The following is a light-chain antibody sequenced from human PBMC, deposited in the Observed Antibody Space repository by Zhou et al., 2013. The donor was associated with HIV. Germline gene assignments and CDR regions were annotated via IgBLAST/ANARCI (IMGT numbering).Light chain of an antibody. CDR3: QQYKGT. J-gene: IGKJ1*01. CDR1: RTIISY. V-gene: IGKV1-39*01. CDR2: AAS. Sequence: DIQMTQSPSSLSASVGDRVTITCRASRTIISYLNWYQQKPGKAPKLLIYAASSLQGGVPSRFSGSGSGTEFTLTISSLQPDDFATYYCQQYKGTFGQGTKVEIK.